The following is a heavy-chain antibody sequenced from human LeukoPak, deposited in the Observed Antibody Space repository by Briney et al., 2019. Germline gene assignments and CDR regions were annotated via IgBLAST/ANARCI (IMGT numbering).Heavy chain of an antibody. CDR1: GGSISNYY. J-gene: IGHJ4*02. CDR3: ARGGYSSDY. CDR2: IYTSGST. Sequence: PSETLSLTCTLSGGSISNYYWNWIRQPAGKGLEWIGRIYTSGSTNYIPSLKSRVTMSVDTSKNQFSLKLRSMTAADTAVYYCARGGYSSDYWGQGTLVTVSS. D-gene: IGHD5-12*01. V-gene: IGHV4-4*07.